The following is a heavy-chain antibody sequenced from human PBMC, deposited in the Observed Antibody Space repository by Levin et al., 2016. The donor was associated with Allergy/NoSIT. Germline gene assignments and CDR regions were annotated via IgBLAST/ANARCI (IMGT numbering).Heavy chain of an antibody. Sequence: WVRQAPGQRLEWMGWIDAGNGNTKYSQKFQGRVTITRDTSASTAYMELSSLRSEDTAVYYCARRYYDILTGYYNAGFDPWGQGTLVTVSS. J-gene: IGHJ5*02. CDR2: IDAGNGNT. D-gene: IGHD3-9*01. CDR3: ARRYYDILTGYYNAGFDP. V-gene: IGHV1-3*01.